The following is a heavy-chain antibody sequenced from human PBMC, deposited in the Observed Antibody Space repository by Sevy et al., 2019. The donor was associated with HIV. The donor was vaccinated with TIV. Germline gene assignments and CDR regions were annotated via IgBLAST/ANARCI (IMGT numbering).Heavy chain of an antibody. V-gene: IGHV5-51*01. D-gene: IGHD3-22*01. CDR3: ATSRSGYFDSSGYYIY. J-gene: IGHJ4*02. Sequence: GESLKISCKGSGYSFTSHWIGWVRHMPGKGLEWMGILNPDDSDTRYSPSFQGQVTFSADKSISTAYLQWSSRKASDNAMYYCATSRSGYFDSSGYYIYWGQGTLVTVSS. CDR2: LNPDDSDT. CDR1: GYSFTSHW.